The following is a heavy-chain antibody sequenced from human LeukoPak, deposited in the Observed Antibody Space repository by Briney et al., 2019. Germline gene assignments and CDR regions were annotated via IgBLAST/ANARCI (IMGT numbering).Heavy chain of an antibody. Sequence: SETLSLTCTVSGGSISSYYWSWIRQPPGKGLEWIGYIYYSGSTNYNPSLKSRVTISVDTSKNQFSLKLSSVTAADTAVYYCARERKWELLRYYFDYWGQGTLVTVSS. CDR3: ARERKWELLRYYFDY. D-gene: IGHD1-26*01. J-gene: IGHJ4*02. CDR1: GGSISSYY. CDR2: IYYSGST. V-gene: IGHV4-59*01.